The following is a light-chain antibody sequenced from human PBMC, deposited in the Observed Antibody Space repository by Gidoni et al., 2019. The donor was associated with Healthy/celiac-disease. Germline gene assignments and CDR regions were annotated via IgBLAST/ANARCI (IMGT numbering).Light chain of an antibody. J-gene: IGLJ2*01. CDR3: SSYAGSNNVV. V-gene: IGLV2-8*01. Sequence: QSALTQPPSASGSPGQSVTISCTGTSSDVGGYHYVSWYQQHPGKAPKLMIYEVSKRPSGVPDRFSGSKSGNTSSLTVSGLQAEDEADYYCSSYAGSNNVVFGGGTTLTVL. CDR1: SSDVGGYHY. CDR2: EVS.